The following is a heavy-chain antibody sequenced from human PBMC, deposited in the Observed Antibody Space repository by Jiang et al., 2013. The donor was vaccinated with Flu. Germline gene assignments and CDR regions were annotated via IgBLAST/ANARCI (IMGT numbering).Heavy chain of an antibody. Sequence: LLKPSGTLSLTCDVSGDSISSTHWWSWVRQPPGKGLEWIGEIYHSGSTNYNPSLKSRVTISVDKSKNQFSLKLTSVTAADTAVYYCATALDYSDYFYFETWGQGTLVTVSS. D-gene: IGHD4-11*01. J-gene: IGHJ4*02. CDR3: ATALDYSDYFYFET. V-gene: IGHV4-4*02. CDR2: IYHSGST. CDR1: GDSISSTHW.